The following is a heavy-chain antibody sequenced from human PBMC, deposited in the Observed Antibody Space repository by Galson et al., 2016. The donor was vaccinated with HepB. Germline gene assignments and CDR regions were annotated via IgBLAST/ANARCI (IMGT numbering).Heavy chain of an antibody. Sequence: SLRLSCAASEFTFSTYGMHWVRQAPGKGLEWVALIWRDGSNKYYADSVKGRFTITRDNAKNSLYLQMNSLRAEDTAVYYCAREPVRLDDLLTGPPKNPDYWGQGTLVTVSS. D-gene: IGHD3-9*01. J-gene: IGHJ4*02. CDR1: EFTFSTYG. CDR3: AREPVRLDDLLTGPPKNPDY. CDR2: IWRDGSNK. V-gene: IGHV3-33*01.